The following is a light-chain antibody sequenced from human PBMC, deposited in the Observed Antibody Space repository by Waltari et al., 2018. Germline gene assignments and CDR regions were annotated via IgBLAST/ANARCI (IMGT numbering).Light chain of an antibody. V-gene: IGLV2-14*01. J-gene: IGLJ2*01. CDR2: DVS. CDR3: SSYTSSSR. CDR1: SSDVGGYNY. Sequence: QSALTQPASVSGSPGQSITISCTGTSSDVGGYNYVSWYQQHPGKAPKLLIYDVSKRPAGVSNRFSGSKSGNTASLTSSGLQAEDEADYYCSSYTSSSRIGGGTKLTVL.